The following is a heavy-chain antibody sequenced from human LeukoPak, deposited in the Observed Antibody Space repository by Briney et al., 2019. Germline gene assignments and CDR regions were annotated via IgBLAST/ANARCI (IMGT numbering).Heavy chain of an antibody. Sequence: PSETLSLTCTVSGGSISSYYWSWIRQPPGKGLEWIGYIYYSGSTNYNPSLKSRVTISVDTSKNQFSLKLSSVTAADTAVYYCASTVASYYDSSGYYPYWGRGTLVTVSS. CDR1: GGSISSYY. D-gene: IGHD3-22*01. V-gene: IGHV4-59*01. CDR3: ASTVASYYDSSGYYPY. CDR2: IYYSGST. J-gene: IGHJ4*02.